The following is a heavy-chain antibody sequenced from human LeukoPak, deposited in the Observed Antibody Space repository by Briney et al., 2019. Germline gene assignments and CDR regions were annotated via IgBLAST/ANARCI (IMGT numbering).Heavy chain of an antibody. CDR3: ARDGMAAADLGY. CDR2: IWYDGSNK. CDR1: GFTFSGYG. V-gene: IGHV3-33*01. Sequence: GGSLRLSCAASGFTFSGYGMHWVRQAPGKGLEWVAVIWYDGSNKYYADSVKGRFTISRDNSKNTLYLQMNSLRAEDTAVYYCARDGMAAADLGYWGQGTLVTVSS. J-gene: IGHJ4*02. D-gene: IGHD6-13*01.